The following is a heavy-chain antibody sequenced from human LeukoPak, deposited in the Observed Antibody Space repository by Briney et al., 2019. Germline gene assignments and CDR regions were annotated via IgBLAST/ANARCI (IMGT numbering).Heavy chain of an antibody. CDR3: VTGSSGTNLLVYFDS. CDR2: IWYDGRNK. CDR1: GLTLSHHG. V-gene: IGHV3-30*02. Sequence: PGGSLRLSCTTSGLTLSHHGMHWVRQAPGRGLEWVAFIWYDGRNKNYADYVKGRFTLPRDNSKNMVYLQMNSLRVEDTAVYHCVTGSSGTNLLVYFDSWGQGTLVTVSS. J-gene: IGHJ4*02. D-gene: IGHD1-7*01.